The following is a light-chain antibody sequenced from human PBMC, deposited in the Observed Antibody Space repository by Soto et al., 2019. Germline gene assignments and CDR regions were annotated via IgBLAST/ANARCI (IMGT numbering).Light chain of an antibody. CDR3: FSYTSSGTYV. CDR1: SSDVGNYKY. CDR2: EVS. V-gene: IGLV2-14*01. Sequence: QSVLTQPACVSVSPGQSITISGSGTSSDVGNYKYVSWYQQHPGKAPKLMIYEVSNRPSGVSNRFSGSKSGNTASLTISGLQAEDETDYYCFSYTSSGTYVFGTGTKVTVL. J-gene: IGLJ1*01.